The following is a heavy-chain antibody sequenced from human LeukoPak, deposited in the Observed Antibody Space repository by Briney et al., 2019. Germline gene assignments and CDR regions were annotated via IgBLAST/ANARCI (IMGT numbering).Heavy chain of an antibody. CDR3: ARRYSSSSTFDP. CDR2: IYPADSDS. Sequence: GESLKISCKGSGYSFTNYWIGWVRQMSGKGLEYMGIIYPADSDSRYSPSFQGQVTISADKSISTAYLQWSSPKASDTAIYYCARRYSSSSTFDPWGQGTLVTVSS. J-gene: IGHJ5*02. D-gene: IGHD6-6*01. V-gene: IGHV5-51*01. CDR1: GYSFTNYW.